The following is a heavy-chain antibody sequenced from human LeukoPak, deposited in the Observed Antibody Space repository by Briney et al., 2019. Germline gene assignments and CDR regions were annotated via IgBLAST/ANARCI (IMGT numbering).Heavy chain of an antibody. D-gene: IGHD2-2*01. CDR2: INTDGSSP. J-gene: IGHJ5*02. CDR3: ARGPVVVVPAPFDP. Sequence: GGSLRLSCAASGFTFSAYWMHWVRQAPGKGLVWVSRINTDGSSPTYAASVKGRFTISRDNAKNSLYLQMNSLRAEDKAVYYCARGPVVVVPAPFDPWGQGTLVTVSS. CDR1: GFTFSAYW. V-gene: IGHV3-74*01.